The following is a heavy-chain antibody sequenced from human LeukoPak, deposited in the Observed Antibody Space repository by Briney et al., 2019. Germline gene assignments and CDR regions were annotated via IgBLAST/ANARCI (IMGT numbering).Heavy chain of an antibody. V-gene: IGHV1-18*01. CDR3: ARLLVLEQWLVYYFDY. CDR2: ISAYNGNT. Sequence: ASVKVSCKASGCTFTSYGISWVRQAPGQGLEWMGWISAYNGNTNYAQKLQGRVTMTTDTSTSTAYMELRSLRSDDTAVYYCARLLVLEQWLVYYFDYWGQGTLVTVSS. CDR1: GCTFTSYG. D-gene: IGHD6-19*01. J-gene: IGHJ4*02.